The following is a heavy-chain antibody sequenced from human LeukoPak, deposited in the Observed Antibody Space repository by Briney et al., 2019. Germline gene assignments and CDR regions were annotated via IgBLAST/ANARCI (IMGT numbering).Heavy chain of an antibody. D-gene: IGHD2-15*01. Sequence: GESLKISCKGSGYSFTSYWISRGRQMPGKGVGGMGRIDPSDSYTNHSPSFQGHLPISAHKSISTAYLKWSSLKASDTAMYYCASSGYCSGGSWHSFDPWGKGTLVTVSS. V-gene: IGHV5-10-1*01. CDR1: GYSFTSYW. CDR3: ASSGYCSGGSWHSFDP. CDR2: IDPSDSYT. J-gene: IGHJ5*02.